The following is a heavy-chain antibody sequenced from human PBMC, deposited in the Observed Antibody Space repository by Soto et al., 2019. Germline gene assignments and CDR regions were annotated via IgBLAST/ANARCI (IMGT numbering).Heavy chain of an antibody. CDR3: AREVNRVIDDTLAAAFDI. V-gene: IGHV6-1*01. CDR1: GDSVSSNRAA. CDR2: TYYRSKWYN. Sequence: SQTLSLTCAISGDSVSSNRAAWNWIRQSPSRGLEWLGRTYYRSKWYNDYAVSVKSRITINPDTSKNQFSLQLNSVTPEDTAVYYCAREVNRVIDDTLAAAFDIWGQGTMVTVSS. J-gene: IGHJ3*02. D-gene: IGHD3-22*01.